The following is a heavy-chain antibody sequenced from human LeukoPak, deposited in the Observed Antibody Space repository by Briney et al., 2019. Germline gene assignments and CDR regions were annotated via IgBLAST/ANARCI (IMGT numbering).Heavy chain of an antibody. V-gene: IGHV3-21*04. CDR3: ARREYSSSWYYFDY. CDR2: ISSSGSTI. D-gene: IGHD6-13*01. CDR1: GFTFSSYS. Sequence: GGSLRLSCAASGFTFSSYSMNWVRQAPGKGLEWVSSISSSGSTIYYADSVKGRFTISRDNAKNSLYLQMNSLRAEDTAVYYCARREYSSSWYYFDYWGQGTLVTVSS. J-gene: IGHJ4*02.